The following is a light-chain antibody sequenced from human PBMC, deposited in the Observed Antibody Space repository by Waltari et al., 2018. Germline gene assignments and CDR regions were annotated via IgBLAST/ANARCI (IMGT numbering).Light chain of an antibody. Sequence: QSALTQPRSVSGSPGQSINISCTGTNRDIGAFNYVSSYQHPPGKAPKLIIYDVSTRPSGVPYRFSGSKSGNTASLTISGLQAEDEATYYCSSYTGSYSFVIFGGGTEMTVL. CDR2: DVS. V-gene: IGLV2-11*01. CDR3: SSYTGSYSFVI. CDR1: NRDIGAFNY. J-gene: IGLJ2*01.